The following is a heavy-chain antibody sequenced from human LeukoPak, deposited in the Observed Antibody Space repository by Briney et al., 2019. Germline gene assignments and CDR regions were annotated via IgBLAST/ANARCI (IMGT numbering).Heavy chain of an antibody. Sequence: ASVKVSCKASGYTFTSYYMHWVRQAPGQGLEWMGIINPSGGSTSYAQKFQGRVTMTRDTSTSTVYMELSSLRSEDTAVYYCAREPPTPHYCDSSGYGAGDYWGQGTLVTVSS. CDR2: INPSGGST. CDR1: GYTFTSYY. D-gene: IGHD3-22*01. CDR3: AREPPTPHYCDSSGYGAGDY. J-gene: IGHJ4*02. V-gene: IGHV1-46*01.